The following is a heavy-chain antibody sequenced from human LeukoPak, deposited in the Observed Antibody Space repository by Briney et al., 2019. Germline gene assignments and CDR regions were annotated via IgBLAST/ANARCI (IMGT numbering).Heavy chain of an antibody. Sequence: GGSLRLSCAASGFTFSSYAMSWVRQAPGKGLEWVSAISGSGYNKYYADSVKGRFTISRDNSENTLYLQMDTLRAEDTALYYCAKDRSGCTTTTVMVAWGQGTLVTVSS. J-gene: IGHJ5*02. CDR1: GFTFSSYA. V-gene: IGHV3-23*01. D-gene: IGHD4-17*01. CDR3: AKDRSGCTTTTVMVA. CDR2: ISGSGYNK.